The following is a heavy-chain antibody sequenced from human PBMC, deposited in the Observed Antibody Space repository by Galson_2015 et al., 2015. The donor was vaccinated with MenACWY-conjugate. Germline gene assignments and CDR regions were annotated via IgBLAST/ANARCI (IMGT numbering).Heavy chain of an antibody. CDR2: IFSGGTT. CDR3: ARYCRSTSFIGEGGGDVDY. Sequence: SLRLSCAASGLTVNNNFMAWVRQAPGKGLEWVSVIFSGGTTNYADSVKGRFIISRDNSKSMLYLQMNRLRAGDPAVYYCARYCRSTSFIGEGGGDVDYWGQGTLVTVSS. J-gene: IGHJ4*02. D-gene: IGHD2-2*01. CDR1: GLTVNNNF. V-gene: IGHV3-53*01.